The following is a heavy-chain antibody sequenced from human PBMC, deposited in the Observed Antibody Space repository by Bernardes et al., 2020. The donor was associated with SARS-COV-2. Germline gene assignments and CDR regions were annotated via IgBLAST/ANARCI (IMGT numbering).Heavy chain of an antibody. CDR2: IYYNGNT. V-gene: IGHV4-59*01. D-gene: IGHD6-6*01. J-gene: IGHJ4*02. CDR1: GGCIKNYY. Sequence: SEPLSLTCTGSGGCIKNYYWSWIRQRPGKGLEWIGYIYYNGNTDHNPPLKSRVTISVDTSKSQFSLKLTSVTAADTAVYYCARGSGYSSSSFDYWGQGTLVTVSS. CDR3: ARGSGYSSSSFDY.